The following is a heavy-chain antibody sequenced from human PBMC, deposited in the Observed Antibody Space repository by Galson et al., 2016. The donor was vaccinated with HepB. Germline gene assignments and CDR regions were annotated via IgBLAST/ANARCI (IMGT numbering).Heavy chain of an antibody. CDR1: GFSFSTFA. CDR2: ITGGGSTT. V-gene: IGHV3-23*01. Sequence: SLRLSCAASGFSFSTFAMSWVRQAPGKGLQWVSTITGGGSTTYYADSVKGRFTISRDNSKNTLHLQMNSLRAEDTAVYYCAKRHDILTGHHNFDYWGQGTLSPSPQ. J-gene: IGHJ4*02. CDR3: AKRHDILTGHHNFDY. D-gene: IGHD3-9*01.